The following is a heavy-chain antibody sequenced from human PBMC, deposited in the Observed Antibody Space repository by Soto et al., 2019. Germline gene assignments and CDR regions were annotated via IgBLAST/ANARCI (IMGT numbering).Heavy chain of an antibody. CDR1: GGTFSSYA. J-gene: IGHJ5*02. V-gene: IGHV1-69*13. Sequence: SVKVSCKASGGTFSSYAINWVRQAPGQGLEWMGGIIPIFGTTNYVQKFQGRVTITADESTSTAYMELSSLRSEDTAVYYCARLNYYGSGSYFDWFDPWGQGTLVTVSS. D-gene: IGHD3-10*01. CDR3: ARLNYYGSGSYFDWFDP. CDR2: IIPIFGTT.